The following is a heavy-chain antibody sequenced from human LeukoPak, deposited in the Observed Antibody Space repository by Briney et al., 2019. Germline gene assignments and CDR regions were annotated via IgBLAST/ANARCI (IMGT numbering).Heavy chain of an antibody. J-gene: IGHJ4*02. CDR3: VSPRGFSYGYFDY. CDR1: GGSISSSSAY. D-gene: IGHD5-18*01. V-gene: IGHV4-39*01. Sequence: PSETLSLTCTVSGGSISSSSAYWGWIRQPPGKGLEWIGSIYYSKNTYYNPSLKSRVTISADTSKNQFSLTLGSVGATDTAVCYCVSPRGFSYGYFDYWGQGTLVTVSS. CDR2: IYYSKNT.